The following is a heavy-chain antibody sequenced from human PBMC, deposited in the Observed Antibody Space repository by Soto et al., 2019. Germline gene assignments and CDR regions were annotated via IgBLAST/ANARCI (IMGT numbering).Heavy chain of an antibody. CDR2: IKQDGSEK. D-gene: IGHD6-13*01. J-gene: IGHJ4*02. CDR1: GFMFSTYW. CDR3: AKNGLPYGSSWLDH. V-gene: IGHV3-7*03. Sequence: EVQLVESGGGLVQPGGSLRLSCAASGFMFSTYWMTWVRQAPGKGLEWVANIKQDGSEKYYVDSVKGRFSVSRDNAENSLHLQICSLIVDDTAVYYCAKNGLPYGSSWLDHWGQGTLVTVSS.